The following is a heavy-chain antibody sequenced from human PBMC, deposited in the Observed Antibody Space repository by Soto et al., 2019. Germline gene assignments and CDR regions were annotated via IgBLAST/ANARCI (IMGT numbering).Heavy chain of an antibody. D-gene: IGHD1-26*01. CDR2: IYYSGST. Sequence: QVQLQESGPGLVKPSETLSLTCTVSGGSVSSGSYYWSWIRQPPGKGLEWIGYIYYSGSTNYNPCLTSQFTISVDPSEEPFSRKLSSVTATYMAVYYCARKPARIVGAIFLDYWGQGPLVTV. CDR1: GGSVSSGSYY. J-gene: IGHJ4*02. V-gene: IGHV4-61*01. CDR3: ARKPARIVGAIFLDY.